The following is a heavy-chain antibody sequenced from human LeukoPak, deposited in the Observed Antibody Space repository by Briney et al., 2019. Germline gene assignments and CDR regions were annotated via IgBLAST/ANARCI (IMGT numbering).Heavy chain of an antibody. V-gene: IGHV3-15*01. J-gene: IGHJ4*02. D-gene: IGHD4-17*01. CDR1: GFTFSNAW. CDR3: ARDIPSSDDYGDYAPRTYQYFDY. Sequence: GGSLRLSCAASGFTFSNAWMSWVRQAPGKGLEWVGRIKSKTDGGTTDYAAPVKGRFTISRDDSKNTLYLQMNSLKTEDTAVYYCARDIPSSDDYGDYAPRTYQYFDYWGQGTLVTVSS. CDR2: IKSKTDGGTT.